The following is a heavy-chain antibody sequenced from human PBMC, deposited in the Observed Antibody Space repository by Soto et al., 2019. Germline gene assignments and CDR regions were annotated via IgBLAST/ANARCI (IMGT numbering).Heavy chain of an antibody. CDR2: ISNSGRT. Sequence: QVQLQESGPGLVKPSQTLSLTCSVSGGSISSDGYYWSWVRQHPGKGLEWIGYISNSGRTYFHPSLMSRPTISIDPSKNKFSLKLSSVTAADTAVYYCARGRNIVLESSTGGFDFWGQGTLVNVSS. CDR3: ARGRNIVLESSTGGFDF. V-gene: IGHV4-31*02. D-gene: IGHD2-2*01. J-gene: IGHJ4*02. CDR1: GGSISSDGYY.